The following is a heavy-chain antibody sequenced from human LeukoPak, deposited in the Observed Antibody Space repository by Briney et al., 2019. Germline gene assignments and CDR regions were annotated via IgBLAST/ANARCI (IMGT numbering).Heavy chain of an antibody. CDR3: ATLPRYDSSGYYYARTFDY. D-gene: IGHD3-22*01. CDR1: GGSFSGYY. V-gene: IGHV4-34*01. CDR2: MNHSGST. J-gene: IGHJ4*02. Sequence: PSETLSLTCAVYGGSFSGYYWSWIRQPPGKGLDWVGEMNHSGSTNYNPSLKSRVTVSVDTSKNQFSLKLSSVTAADTAVYYCATLPRYDSSGYYYARTFDYWGQGTLVTVSS.